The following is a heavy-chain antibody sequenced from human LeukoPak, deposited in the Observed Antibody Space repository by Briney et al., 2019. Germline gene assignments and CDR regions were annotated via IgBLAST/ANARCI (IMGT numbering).Heavy chain of an antibody. CDR2: IKQDGSEK. V-gene: IGHV3-7*01. Sequence: PGGSLRLSCAASGFTFSSYWMSWVRQAPGKGLEWVANIKQDGSEKYYVDSVKGRFTISRDNAKNSLYLQMNSLRAEDTAVYYCANLVSAAAAGLPDYWGQGTLVTVSS. CDR1: GFTFSSYW. D-gene: IGHD6-13*01. CDR3: ANLVSAAAAGLPDY. J-gene: IGHJ4*02.